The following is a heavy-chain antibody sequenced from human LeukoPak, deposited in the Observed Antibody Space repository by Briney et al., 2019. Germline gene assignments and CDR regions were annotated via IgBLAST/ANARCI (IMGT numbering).Heavy chain of an antibody. D-gene: IGHD1-26*01. CDR2: INHSGST. V-gene: IGHV4-34*01. Sequence: PSETLSLTCAVYGGSFSGYYWSWIRQPPGKGLEWIGEINHSGSTNYNPSLKSRVTISVDTSKNQFSLKLSSVTAADTAVYYCARGRQFRVGATTWGDYWGQGTLVTVSS. CDR1: GGSFSGYY. J-gene: IGHJ4*02. CDR3: ARGRQFRVGATTWGDY.